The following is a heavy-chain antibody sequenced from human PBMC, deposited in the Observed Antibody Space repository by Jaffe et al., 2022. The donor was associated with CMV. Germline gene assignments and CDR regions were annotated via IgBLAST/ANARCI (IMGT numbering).Heavy chain of an antibody. D-gene: IGHD2-15*01. J-gene: IGHJ4*02. V-gene: IGHV3-23*01. CDR3: AKDTHIVVVVAAPTPFDYFDY. CDR2: ISGSGGST. Sequence: EVQLLESGGGLVQPGGSLRLSCAASGFTFSSYAMSWVRQAPGKGLEWVSAISGSGGSTYYADSVKGRFTISRDNSKNTLYLQMNSLRAEDTAVYYCAKDTHIVVVVAAPTPFDYFDYWGQGTLVTVSS. CDR1: GFTFSSYA.